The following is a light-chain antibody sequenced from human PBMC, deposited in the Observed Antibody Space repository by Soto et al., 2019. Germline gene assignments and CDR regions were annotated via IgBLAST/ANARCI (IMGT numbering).Light chain of an antibody. CDR2: EGT. CDR1: SSDVGSYNL. Sequence: QSALTQPASVSASPGQSITIPCTGTSSDVGSYNLVSWFQQHPGKVPKLLIYEGTKRPSGLSDRFSGSKSGNTDSLTISGLQAEDEAEYYCYSYAGENLYVFGTGTKVTVL. V-gene: IGLV2-23*01. CDR3: YSYAGENLYV. J-gene: IGLJ1*01.